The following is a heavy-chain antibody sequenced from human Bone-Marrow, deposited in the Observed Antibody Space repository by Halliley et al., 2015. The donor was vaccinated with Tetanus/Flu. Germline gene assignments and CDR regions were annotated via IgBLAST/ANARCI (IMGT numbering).Heavy chain of an antibody. CDR2: YDETSI. J-gene: IGHJ3*02. D-gene: IGHD3-9*01. Sequence: YDETSIYYADPVEGRFRITRDNSKNTLFLQMDSLRAEDTAVYYCAKDHFSDGSEYFFPDSFDMWGHGTMVTVSS. CDR3: AKDHFSDGSEYFFPDSFDM. V-gene: IGHV3-30*02.